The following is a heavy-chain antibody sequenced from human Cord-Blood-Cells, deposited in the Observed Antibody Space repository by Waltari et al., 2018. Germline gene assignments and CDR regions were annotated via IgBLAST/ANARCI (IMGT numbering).Heavy chain of an antibody. J-gene: IGHJ4*02. CDR3: ARGGYFDY. Sequence: QVQLQQWGAGLLKPSETLSLTGDVYGGSFSGYYWSWIRQPPGKGLEWIGEINHSGSTNYNPSLKSRVTISVDTSKNQFSLKLSSVTAADTAVYYCARGGYFDYWGQGTLVTVSS. V-gene: IGHV4-34*01. CDR1: GGSFSGYY. CDR2: INHSGST.